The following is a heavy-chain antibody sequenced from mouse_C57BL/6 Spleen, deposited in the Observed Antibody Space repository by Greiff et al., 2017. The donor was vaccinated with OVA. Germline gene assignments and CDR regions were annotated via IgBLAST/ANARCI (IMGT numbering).Heavy chain of an antibody. CDR2: IDPENGDT. J-gene: IGHJ3*01. CDR1: GFNIKDDY. CDR3: TTSYVSSGAY. V-gene: IGHV14-4*01. D-gene: IGHD1-1*01. Sequence: VQLQQSGAELVRPGASVKLSCTASGFNIKDDYMHWVKQRPEQGLEWIGWIDPENGDTEYASKFQGKATITADTSSNTAYLQLSSLTSEDTAVYYCTTSYVSSGAYWGQGTLVTVSA.